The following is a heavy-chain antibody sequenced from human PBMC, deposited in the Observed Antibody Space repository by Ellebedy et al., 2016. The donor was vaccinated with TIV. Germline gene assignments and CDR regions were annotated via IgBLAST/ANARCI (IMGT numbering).Heavy chain of an antibody. Sequence: SETLSLTXTVSGGSISSYYWSWIRQPPGKGLEWIGYIYYSGSTNYNPSLKSRVTISVDTSKNQFSLKLSSVTAADTAVYYCASRAIFGMGIDAFDIWGQGTMLTLSS. V-gene: IGHV4-59*01. CDR3: ASRAIFGMGIDAFDI. CDR1: GGSISSYY. CDR2: IYYSGST. D-gene: IGHD3-3*01. J-gene: IGHJ3*02.